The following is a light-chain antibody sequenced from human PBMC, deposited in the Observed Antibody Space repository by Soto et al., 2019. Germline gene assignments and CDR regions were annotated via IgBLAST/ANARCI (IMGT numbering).Light chain of an antibody. Sequence: SVLTQPASVSGSPGQSIAISCTGTTNDIGNGYDSVSWYQQHPGKPPRLIIYDDNKRPSGIPDRFSGSKSGTSATLGITGFQTGDEADYYCGSWDSSLSAYVFGTGTKVTVL. CDR3: GSWDSSLSAYV. J-gene: IGLJ1*01. CDR1: TNDIGNGY. V-gene: IGLV1-51*01. CDR2: DDN.